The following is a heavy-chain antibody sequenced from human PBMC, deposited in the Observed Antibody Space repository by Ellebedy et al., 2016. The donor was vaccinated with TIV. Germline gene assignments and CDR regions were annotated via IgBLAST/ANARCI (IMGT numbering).Heavy chain of an antibody. J-gene: IGHJ4*02. CDR1: GLTFSRYG. D-gene: IGHD2/OR15-2a*01. CDR3: ARESCNNITCYFDY. Sequence: GESLKISCAASGLTFSRYGMHWVRQAPGKGLEWVAVVWCDGSDKYYADSVKGRFTISRDNSKNTLFLQMNSLRAEDTAVYYCARESCNNITCYFDYWGLGTLVTVSS. CDR2: VWCDGSDK. V-gene: IGHV3-33*01.